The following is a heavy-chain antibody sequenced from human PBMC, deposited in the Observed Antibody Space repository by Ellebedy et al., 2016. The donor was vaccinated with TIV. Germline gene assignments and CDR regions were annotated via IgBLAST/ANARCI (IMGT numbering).Heavy chain of an antibody. CDR3: ARVLYYDRSALAV. D-gene: IGHD3-22*01. Sequence: PGGSLRLSCAASGFTFSSYSMNWVRQAPGKGLEWVSSISSSSNYIYYAASVKGRFTISRDNAKNSLYLQMSSLRAEDTAVYYCARVLYYDRSALAVWGQGTLVTVSS. CDR1: GFTFSSYS. CDR2: ISSSSNYI. J-gene: IGHJ4*02. V-gene: IGHV3-21*01.